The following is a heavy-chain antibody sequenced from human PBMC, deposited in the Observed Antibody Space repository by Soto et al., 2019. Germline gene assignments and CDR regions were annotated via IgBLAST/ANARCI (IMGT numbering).Heavy chain of an antibody. CDR2: TSYDGNNK. CDR1: GFRFKSFV. J-gene: IGHJ4*02. CDR3: ARWGTTGGFDL. V-gene: IGHV3-30*19. Sequence: QVQLVESGGGVVQPGTSLRLSCAASGFRFKSFVMPWVRQAPGKGLEWVAFTSYDGNNKDYGDSVKGRFTGSRDNSQNTLHLQMDFLRPEDTALYYCARWGTTGGFDLWGQGTLVSVSS. D-gene: IGHD3-16*01.